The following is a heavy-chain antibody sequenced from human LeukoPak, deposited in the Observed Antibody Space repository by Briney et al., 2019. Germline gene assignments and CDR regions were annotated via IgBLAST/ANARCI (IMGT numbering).Heavy chain of an antibody. CDR2: IKEDGGET. D-gene: IGHD4-11*01. Sequence: GGSLRLSCTASEFIFSKFWMTWVRQAPGKGPEWVANIKEDGGETYYVDSVKGRFTISRDNAKSSLFLQMNSLKTEDTAVYYCTRTTVTTWYYYYGMDVWGQGTTVTVSS. J-gene: IGHJ6*02. CDR3: TRTTVTTWYYYYGMDV. V-gene: IGHV3-7*03. CDR1: EFIFSKFW.